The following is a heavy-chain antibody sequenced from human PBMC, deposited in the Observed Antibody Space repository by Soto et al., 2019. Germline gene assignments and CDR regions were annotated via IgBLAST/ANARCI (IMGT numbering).Heavy chain of an antibody. J-gene: IGHJ6*02. Sequence: QVQLVQSGAEVKKPGSSVKVSCKASGGTFGIYAITWVRQAPGQGLEWMGGIIAFSDIVNYTQKLQGRVTITSDESTSTGYLDLSRLRSDDTAVYYCARSLYSSSWYHSGTSCYYYGMDVWGQGTTVTVSS. CDR1: GGTFGIYA. V-gene: IGHV1-69*05. CDR3: ARSLYSSSWYHSGTSCYYYGMDV. D-gene: IGHD6-13*01. CDR2: IIAFSDIV.